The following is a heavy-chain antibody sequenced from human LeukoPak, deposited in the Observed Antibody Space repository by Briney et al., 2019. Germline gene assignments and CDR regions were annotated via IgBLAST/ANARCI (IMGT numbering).Heavy chain of an antibody. J-gene: IGHJ4*02. Sequence: GSSVKVSCKASGGTFISYAISWVRQAPGQGLEWMGRIIPIFGTANYAQKFQGRVTMTRDTSTSTVYMELSSLRSEDTAVYYCARVNYDFWSGYPIIDYWGQGTLVTVSS. CDR3: ARVNYDFWSGYPIIDY. CDR2: IIPIFGTA. D-gene: IGHD3-3*01. CDR1: GGTFISYA. V-gene: IGHV1-69*05.